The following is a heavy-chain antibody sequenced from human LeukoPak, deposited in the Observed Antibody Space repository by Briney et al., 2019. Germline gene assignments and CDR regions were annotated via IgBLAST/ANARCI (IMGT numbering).Heavy chain of an antibody. D-gene: IGHD3-10*01. V-gene: IGHV3-7*03. CDR1: GLNFHDVW. CDR2: IKGDGSEK. CDR3: EAYGSV. Sequence: GGSLRLSCSASGLNFHDVWMTWVRQTPGRGLEWVANIKGDGSEKNYVGSVRGRFTISRDSAQSLLFLQMDNLRAEDTAIYYCEAYGSVWGQGTLVIVSS. J-gene: IGHJ4*02.